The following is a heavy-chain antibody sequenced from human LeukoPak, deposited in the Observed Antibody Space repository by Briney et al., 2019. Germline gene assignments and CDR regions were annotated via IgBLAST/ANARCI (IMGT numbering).Heavy chain of an antibody. V-gene: IGHV3-15*01. CDR2: IKSKTDGGTT. J-gene: IGHJ4*02. CDR1: GFTFSNAW. Sequence: GGSLRLSCAASGFTFSNAWMSWVRQAPGKGLEWVGHIKSKTDGGTTDYAAPVKGRFTISRDNSKNTLYLQMNSLRAEDTAVYYCATPLVAAYRTSSDYWGQGTLVTVSS. CDR3: ATPLVAAYRTSSDY. D-gene: IGHD2-15*01.